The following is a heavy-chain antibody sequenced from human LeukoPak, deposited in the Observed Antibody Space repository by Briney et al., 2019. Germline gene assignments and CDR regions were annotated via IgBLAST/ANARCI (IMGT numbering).Heavy chain of an antibody. Sequence: GGSLRLSCAASGFTFSSYAMSWVRQAPGKGLAGVSAISGSGGSTYYAHSAKGRFTISRDNSKNTLYLHMNSLRAEDTAVYYCATVYCSSTSCYAYSYYYMDVWGKGTTVTVSS. CDR1: GFTFSSYA. V-gene: IGHV3-23*01. CDR2: ISGSGGST. CDR3: ATVYCSSTSCYAYSYYYMDV. J-gene: IGHJ6*03. D-gene: IGHD2-2*01.